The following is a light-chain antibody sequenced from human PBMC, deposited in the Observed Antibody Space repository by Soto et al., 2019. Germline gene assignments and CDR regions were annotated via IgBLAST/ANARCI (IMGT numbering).Light chain of an antibody. J-gene: IGKJ1*01. Sequence: AIRITQSPSSLSASTGDRVTITCRASQGISSYLAWYQQKPGKAPKLLIYAASTLQSGVPSRFSGSGSGTDFTLTISCLQPEDFASYYCLQDYGDSWTFGQGTKVDIK. CDR1: QGISSY. CDR3: LQDYGDSWT. V-gene: IGKV1-8*01. CDR2: AAS.